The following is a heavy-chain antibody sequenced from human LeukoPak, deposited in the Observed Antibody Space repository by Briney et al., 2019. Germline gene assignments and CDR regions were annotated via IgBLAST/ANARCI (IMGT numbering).Heavy chain of an antibody. V-gene: IGHV3-30*02. CDR1: GFTFSSYG. J-gene: IGHJ6*02. CDR3: VKEGTWGPYYYYCMDV. CDR2: IRYDGSNK. D-gene: IGHD7-27*01. Sequence: GGSLRLSCAASGFTFSSYGMHWVRQAPGKGLEWVAFIRYDGSNKYYADSVKGRFTISRDNSKNTLYLQMNSLRAEDTAVYYCVKEGTWGPYYYYCMDVWGQGTTVTVSS.